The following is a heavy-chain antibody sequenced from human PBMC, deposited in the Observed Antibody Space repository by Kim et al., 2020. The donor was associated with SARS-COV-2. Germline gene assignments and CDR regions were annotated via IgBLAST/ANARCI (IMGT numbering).Heavy chain of an antibody. V-gene: IGHV3-23*01. D-gene: IGHD3-10*01. CDR3: ANDGPGSAYYYYGMDV. Sequence: SVKGRFTISRDSSKNTLYLQMYSLRAEDTAVYYCANDGPGSAYYYYGMDVWGQGTTVTVSS. J-gene: IGHJ6*02.